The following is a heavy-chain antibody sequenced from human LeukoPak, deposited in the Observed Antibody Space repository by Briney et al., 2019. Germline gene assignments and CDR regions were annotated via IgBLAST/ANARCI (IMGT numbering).Heavy chain of an antibody. D-gene: IGHD3-10*01. CDR2: ISAYNGNT. J-gene: IGHJ5*02. V-gene: IGHV1-18*04. CDR3: ARALLLWFGSPVCNWFDP. CDR1: GYTFTSYG. Sequence: ASVKVSCKASGYTFTSYGISWVRQAPGQGLERMGWISAYNGNTNYAQKLQGRVTMTTDTSTSTAYMELRSLRSDDTAVYYCARALLLWFGSPVCNWFDPWGQGTLVTVSS.